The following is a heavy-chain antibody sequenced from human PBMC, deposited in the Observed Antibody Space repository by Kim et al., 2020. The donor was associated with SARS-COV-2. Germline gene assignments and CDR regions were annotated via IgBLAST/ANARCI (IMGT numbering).Heavy chain of an antibody. CDR1: GGSISNHF. Sequence: SETLSLTCTVTGGSISNHFCGWIRQPPGKGLEWIGRIFRTGRTDHNPSLKSRVALSIDTSTNQFSLNLSSVTAADTAVSYCAREYSGPYLRGMDVCGHGT. J-gene: IGHJ6*02. CDR2: IFRTGRT. CDR3: AREYSGPYLRGMDV. D-gene: IGHD2-15*01. V-gene: IGHV4-4*07.